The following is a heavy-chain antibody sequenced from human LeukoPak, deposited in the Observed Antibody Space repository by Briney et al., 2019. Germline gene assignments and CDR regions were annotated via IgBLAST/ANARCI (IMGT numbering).Heavy chain of an antibody. V-gene: IGHV1-18*01. D-gene: IGHD6-19*01. CDR1: GYTFTSYG. Sequence: ASVKVSCTASGYTFTSYGISWGREAPGQGREWMGWISAYNGNTNYAQKLQGRVTMTTDTSTSTAYMELRSLRSDDTAVYYCARDRTREQWLLAGNYYYYYGMDVWGQGTTVTVSS. CDR3: ARDRTREQWLLAGNYYYYYGMDV. CDR2: ISAYNGNT. J-gene: IGHJ6*02.